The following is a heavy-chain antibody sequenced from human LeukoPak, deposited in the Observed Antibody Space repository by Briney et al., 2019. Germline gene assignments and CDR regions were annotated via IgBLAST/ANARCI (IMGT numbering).Heavy chain of an antibody. V-gene: IGHV3-21*04. CDR1: GFTLSPYS. D-gene: IGHD1-26*01. Sequence: GGSLRLSCTVFGFTLSPYSMNWVRQAPGKGMEWVSSISSSSNYADSVKGRFTISRDNAKNSLYLQMNSLRAEDTAVYYCAKQYSGSYFQHWGQGTLVTVSS. CDR3: AKQYSGSYFQH. J-gene: IGHJ1*01. CDR2: ISSSS.